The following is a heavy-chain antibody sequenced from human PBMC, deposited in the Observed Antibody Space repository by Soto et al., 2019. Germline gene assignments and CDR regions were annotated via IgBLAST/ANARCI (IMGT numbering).Heavy chain of an antibody. D-gene: IGHD2-8*01. CDR2: IIPAFGTT. CDR1: GGTFGIYA. J-gene: IGHJ6*02. Sequence: QVQLVQSGAAVSKPGSSVKVSCKASGGTFGIYAVGWVRQAPGQGLEWMGGIIPAFGTTKNAQKFQDRVDMTADESTNTVYMELRGLRFDDTAVYSFARVPRHMLYGPTRNGMDVWGQGTTLIVSS. CDR3: ARVPRHMLYGPTRNGMDV. V-gene: IGHV1-69*01.